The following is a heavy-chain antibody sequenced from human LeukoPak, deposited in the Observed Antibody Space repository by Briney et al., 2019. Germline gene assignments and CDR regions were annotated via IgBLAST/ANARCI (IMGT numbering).Heavy chain of an antibody. CDR1: GFTFSSSA. Sequence: GGSLRLSCAASGFTFSSSAMSWVRQAPGKGLEWVSAISNNGGYTYYADSVKGRFTISRDNSKNTLYLQMNSLRAEDTAVYYCARGLTTATTFDYWGQGTLVTVSS. V-gene: IGHV3-23*01. CDR3: ARGLTTATTFDY. CDR2: ISNNGGYT. D-gene: IGHD4-17*01. J-gene: IGHJ4*02.